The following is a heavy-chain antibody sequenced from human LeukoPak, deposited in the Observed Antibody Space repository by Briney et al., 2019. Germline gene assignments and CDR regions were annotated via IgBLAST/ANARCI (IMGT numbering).Heavy chain of an antibody. J-gene: IGHJ4*02. Sequence: PSETLSLTCTVSGASLISYYWNWLRQPPGKGLELIGYIYYNGSPNYNPSLQSRVTMSQDTSKNQFSLKLTSVTAADTAVYYCTRDSRSYERSGYYHFDYWGQGSLVTVSS. CDR3: TRDSRSYERSGYYHFDY. D-gene: IGHD3-22*01. CDR1: GASLISYY. CDR2: IYYNGSP. V-gene: IGHV4-59*01.